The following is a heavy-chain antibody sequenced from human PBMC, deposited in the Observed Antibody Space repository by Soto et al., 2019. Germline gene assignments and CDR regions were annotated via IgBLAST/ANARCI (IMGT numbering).Heavy chain of an antibody. J-gene: IGHJ4*02. CDR3: AKVGSGWYYFDY. CDR1: GFTFSNYP. D-gene: IGHD6-19*01. CDR2: MSGSGAST. V-gene: IGHV3-23*01. Sequence: VQVLESGGGLVQPGGSLRLSCAASGFTFSNYPMSWVRQAPGKGLEWVSGMSGSGASTYYADSVKGRFTISRDNSKNTLYRQMNSLRGEDTAIYYCAKVGSGWYYFDYWGQGTLVTVSS.